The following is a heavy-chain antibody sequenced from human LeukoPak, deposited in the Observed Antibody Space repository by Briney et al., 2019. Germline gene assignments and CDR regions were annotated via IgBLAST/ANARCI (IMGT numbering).Heavy chain of an antibody. D-gene: IGHD2-2*03. J-gene: IGHJ5*02. CDR2: IIPILGIA. CDR1: GGTFSSYA. CDR3: ARMGGYCSSTSCYPWGFDP. V-gene: IGHV1-69*04. Sequence: ASVKVSCKASGGTFSSYAISWVRQAPGQGLEWMGRIIPILGIANYAQKFQGRVTMTRDTSTSTVYMELSSLRSEDTAVYYCARMGGYCSSTSCYPWGFDPWGQGTLVTVSS.